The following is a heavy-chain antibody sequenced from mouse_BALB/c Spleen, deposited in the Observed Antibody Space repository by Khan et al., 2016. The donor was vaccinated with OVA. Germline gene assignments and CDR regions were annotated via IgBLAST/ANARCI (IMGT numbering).Heavy chain of an antibody. J-gene: IGHJ2*01. CDR2: IYPGNDNT. Sequence: QVQLQQPGPELVKPGASVKISCKASGYTFTYYYMNWVKQKPGQGLEWIGWIYPGNDNTKYNEKFKDMATLTVDTSSTTAFMQLSSLTSEDTAVYLSARGGYYDNSLFDYWGQGTTLTVSS. CDR1: GYTFTYYY. D-gene: IGHD2-4*01. CDR3: ARGGYYDNSLFDY. V-gene: IGHV1-84*02.